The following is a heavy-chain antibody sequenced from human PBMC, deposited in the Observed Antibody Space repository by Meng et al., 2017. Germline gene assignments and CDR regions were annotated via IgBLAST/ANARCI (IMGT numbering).Heavy chain of an antibody. Sequence: EPGPPRVTPFGTLSSTGAVPGGSITSSNWWSWVRQPPGKGLEWIGEIYHSGSTNYNPSLKSRVTISVDKSKNQFSLKLSSVTAADTAVYYCARVVAATTLFLDYWGQGTLVTVSS. J-gene: IGHJ4*02. D-gene: IGHD2-15*01. V-gene: IGHV4-4*02. CDR3: ARVVAATTLFLDY. CDR1: GGSITSSNW. CDR2: IYHSGST.